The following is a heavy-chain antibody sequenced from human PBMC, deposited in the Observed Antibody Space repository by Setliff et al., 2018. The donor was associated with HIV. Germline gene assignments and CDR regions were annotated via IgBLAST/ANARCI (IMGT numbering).Heavy chain of an antibody. CDR2: IYYSGTT. V-gene: IGHV4-59*08. Sequence: SETLSLTCTVSRGSINSYYWSWIRQPPGKGLEWIGYIYYSGTTNYNPSLKSRVTISVDTSKNQVSLNLSSVTAADTAMCYCAREHCSGGSCNGFDIWGQGTMVTVSS. J-gene: IGHJ3*02. D-gene: IGHD2-15*01. CDR1: RGSINSYY. CDR3: AREHCSGGSCNGFDI.